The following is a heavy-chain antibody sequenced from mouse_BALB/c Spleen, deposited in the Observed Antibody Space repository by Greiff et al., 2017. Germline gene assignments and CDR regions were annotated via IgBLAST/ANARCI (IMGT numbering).Heavy chain of an antibody. CDR1: GFTFSSYA. D-gene: IGHD2-14*01. J-gene: IGHJ4*01. CDR2: ISSGGSYT. CDR3: ARRYRYDVGYAMDY. Sequence: EVQRVESGGGLVKPGGSLKLSCAASGFTFSSYAMSWVRQSPEKRLEWVAEISSGGSYTYYPDTVTGRFTISRDNAKNTLYLEMSSLRSEDTAMYYCARRYRYDVGYAMDYWGQGTSVTVSS. V-gene: IGHV5-9-4*01.